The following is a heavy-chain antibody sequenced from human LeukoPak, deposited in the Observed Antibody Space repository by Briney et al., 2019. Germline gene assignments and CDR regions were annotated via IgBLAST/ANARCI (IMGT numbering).Heavy chain of an antibody. J-gene: IGHJ4*02. CDR1: GGTFSSYA. CDR2: IIPIFGTA. D-gene: IGHD3-10*01. CDR3: ATTSSPTMVRFDY. Sequence: ASVKVSCKASGGTFSSYAISWVRQASGQGLEWMGGIIPIFGTANYAQKFQGRVTMTEDTSTDTAYMELSSLRSEDTAVYYCATTSSPTMVRFDYWGQGTLVTVSS. V-gene: IGHV1-69*06.